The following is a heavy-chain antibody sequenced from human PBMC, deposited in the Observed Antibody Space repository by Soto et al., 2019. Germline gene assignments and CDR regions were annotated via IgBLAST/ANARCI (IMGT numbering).Heavy chain of an antibody. V-gene: IGHV3-23*01. CDR3: VKDLGDYILGSYRPGSFDY. J-gene: IGHJ4*02. Sequence: EVHLLESGGGLVQPGASLRLSCAASGFTFSSYAMSWVRQTPGEGLEWVSFIRGSGGTTVYSDSVKGRFPICRDNSENSLYLEMHSLRPDDTAVYYCVKDLGDYILGSYRPGSFDYWGQGTLVTVSS. CDR2: IRGSGGTT. D-gene: IGHD3-16*02. CDR1: GFTFSSYA.